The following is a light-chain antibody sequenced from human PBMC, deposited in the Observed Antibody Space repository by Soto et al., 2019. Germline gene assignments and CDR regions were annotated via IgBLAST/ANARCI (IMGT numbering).Light chain of an antibody. CDR1: QDIDRW. CDR3: RQSDTFPYT. CDR2: TAS. J-gene: IGKJ2*01. Sequence: DIQMTQSPSYVSESVGDRGTISCRASQDIDRWLAWFQHKPGKAPKLLISTASSLQSGVPSRFSGSGSGKDFTLTIASLPFEDFATYYCRQSDTFPYTVGLGTKLEIK. V-gene: IGKV1D-12*01.